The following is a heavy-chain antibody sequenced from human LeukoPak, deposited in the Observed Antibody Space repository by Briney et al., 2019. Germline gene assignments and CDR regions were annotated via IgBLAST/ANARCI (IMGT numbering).Heavy chain of an antibody. CDR2: ISYDGSNK. CDR1: GFTFSNAW. CDR3: AKGAQGMDV. Sequence: GGSLRLSCAASGFTFSNAWMSWVRQAPGKGLEWVAVISYDGSNKYYADSVKGRFTISRDNSKNTLYLQMNSLRAEATAVYYCAKGAQGMDVWGQGTTVTVSS. V-gene: IGHV3-30*18. J-gene: IGHJ6*02.